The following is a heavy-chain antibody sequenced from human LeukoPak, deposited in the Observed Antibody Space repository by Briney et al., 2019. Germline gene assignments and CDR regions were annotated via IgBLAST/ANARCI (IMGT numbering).Heavy chain of an antibody. Sequence: GSLRLSRSAAVYISTINAMRCVRHPPEGGREYVLDISSNGENRYYTESVKSRFTISRDISTITMYLQMSSLRAGDTAVYDCVKDRDYGGNSQIFDYWGQGTLVTVSS. D-gene: IGHD4-23*01. J-gene: IGHJ4*02. CDR1: VYISTINA. CDR3: VKDRDYGGNSQIFDY. V-gene: IGHV3-64D*06. CDR2: ISSNGENR.